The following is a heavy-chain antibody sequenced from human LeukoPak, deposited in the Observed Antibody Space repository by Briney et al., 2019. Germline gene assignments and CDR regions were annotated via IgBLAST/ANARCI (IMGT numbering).Heavy chain of an antibody. D-gene: IGHD3-10*01. V-gene: IGHV4-39*07. CDR1: GGSISSSSYY. Sequence: SETLSLTCTVSGGSISSSSYYWGWIRQPPGKGLEWIGSIYYSGSTYYNPSLKSRVTISVDTSKNQFSLKLSSVTAADTAVYYCARARRHYYGSGSYYSGPRYFDYWGQGTLVTVSS. CDR3: ARARRHYYGSGSYYSGPRYFDY. J-gene: IGHJ4*02. CDR2: IYYSGST.